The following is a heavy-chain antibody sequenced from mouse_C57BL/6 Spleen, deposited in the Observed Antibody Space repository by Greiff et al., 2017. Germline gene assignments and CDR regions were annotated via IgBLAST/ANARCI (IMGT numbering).Heavy chain of an antibody. J-gene: IGHJ4*01. Sequence: QVQLKQPGAELVKPGASVKLSCKASGYTFTSYWMHWVKQRPGQGLEWIGMIHPNSGSTNYNEKFKSRATLTVDKSSSTAYMQLSSLTSEDSAVYYCARERNTKVVATGAMDYWGQGTSVTVSS. CDR3: ARERNTKVVATGAMDY. V-gene: IGHV1-64*01. CDR1: GYTFTSYW. CDR2: IHPNSGST. D-gene: IGHD1-1*01.